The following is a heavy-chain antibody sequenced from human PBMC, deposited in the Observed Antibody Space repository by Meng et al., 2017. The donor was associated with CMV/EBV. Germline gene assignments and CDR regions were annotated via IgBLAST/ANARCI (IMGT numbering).Heavy chain of an antibody. CDR3: TSDSLRY. D-gene: IGHD3-16*01. J-gene: IGHJ4*02. V-gene: IGHV3-15*07. CDR2: IKSKTDGGTT. CDR1: GLSFTNAW. Sequence: RLYCVGSGLSFTNAWMTWVRQAPGKGLEWVGRIKSKTDGGTTDYAAPVKGRFTISKDDSENTVYLQMNSLKTEDAAVYYCTSDSLRYWGQGILVTVSS.